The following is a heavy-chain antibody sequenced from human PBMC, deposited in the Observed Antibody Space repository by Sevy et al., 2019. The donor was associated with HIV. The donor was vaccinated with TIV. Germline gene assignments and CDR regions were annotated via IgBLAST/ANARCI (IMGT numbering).Heavy chain of an antibody. CDR1: GFTFSKYS. D-gene: IGHD2-8*01. V-gene: IGHV3-23*01. CDR2: FAFGCGRI. Sequence: GSLRLSCEASGFTFSKYSMSWVRQAPGKGLEWVSTFAFGCGRINYADSVKGRFTISRDDSKNTLYLQMNSLRAEDTAVYYCAREGCTKPHDYWGQGTLVTVSS. J-gene: IGHJ4*02. CDR3: AREGCTKPHDY.